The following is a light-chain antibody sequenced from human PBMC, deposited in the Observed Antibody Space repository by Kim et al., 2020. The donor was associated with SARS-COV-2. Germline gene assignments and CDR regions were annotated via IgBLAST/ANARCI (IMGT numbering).Light chain of an antibody. CDR2: RNN. Sequence: HTATRTCTRSSNNVEKQVEAWLQQRQCHPPKLRSYRNNNRPSGISERFSASRSGNTASLTITGLQPEDEADYYCSAWDSSLNAWVFGGGTQLTVL. CDR3: SAWDSSLNAWV. J-gene: IGLJ3*02. V-gene: IGLV10-54*01. CDR1: SNNVEKQV.